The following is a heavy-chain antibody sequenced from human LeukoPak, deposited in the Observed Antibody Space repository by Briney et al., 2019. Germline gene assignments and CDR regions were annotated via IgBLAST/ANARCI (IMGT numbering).Heavy chain of an antibody. CDR2: IGTAGDT. Sequence: PGGSVRLSCAASGFTFSSYDMHWVRQAAAKDLEWVPAIGTAGDTYYPGSVKGRFTISRENAKNSLYLQMNSLRAGDTAVYYCARAPRIAAAGTLMDVWGQGTMVTVSS. J-gene: IGHJ3*01. D-gene: IGHD6-13*01. CDR1: GFTFSSYD. V-gene: IGHV3-13*01. CDR3: ARAPRIAAAGTLMDV.